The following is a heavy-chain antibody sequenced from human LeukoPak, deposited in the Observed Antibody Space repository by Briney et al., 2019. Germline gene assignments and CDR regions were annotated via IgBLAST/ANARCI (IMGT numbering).Heavy chain of an antibody. V-gene: IGHV4-59*01. D-gene: IGHD1-26*01. CDR2: IYYSGST. Sequence: PSETLSLTCTVSGGSISSYYWSWIRQPPGKGLEWIGYIYYSGSTNYNPSLKSRVTISVDTSKNQFSLKLSSVTAADTAVYYCAREARWELLSRSQFDYWGQGTLVTVSS. CDR1: GGSISSYY. CDR3: AREARWELLSRSQFDY. J-gene: IGHJ4*02.